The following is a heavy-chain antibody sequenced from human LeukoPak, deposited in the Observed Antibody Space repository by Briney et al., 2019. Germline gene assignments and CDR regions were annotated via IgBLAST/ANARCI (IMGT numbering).Heavy chain of an antibody. Sequence: PSETLSLTCTVSGGSISSYYWSWIRQPPGKGLEWIGFIYYSGSTTYNPSLESRVTISVDTSKNQFSLKLSSVTAADTAVYYCARDEGNDAFDIWGQGTMVTVSS. CDR3: ARDEGNDAFDI. V-gene: IGHV4-59*01. CDR1: GGSISSYY. CDR2: IYYSGST. J-gene: IGHJ3*02.